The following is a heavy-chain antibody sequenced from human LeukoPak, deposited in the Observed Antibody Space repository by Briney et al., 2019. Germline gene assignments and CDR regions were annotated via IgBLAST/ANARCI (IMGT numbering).Heavy chain of an antibody. CDR3: ARHDHWYGGN. D-gene: IGHD4-23*01. J-gene: IGHJ4*02. CDR2: INHSGST. CDR1: GGSFSGYY. V-gene: IGHV4-34*01. Sequence: KPSETLSLTCAVYGGSFSGYYWSWIRQPPGKGLEWIGEINHSGSTNYNPSLKSRVTISVDTSKNQFSLKLISVTAADTAVYYCARHDHWYGGNWGQGTLVTVSS.